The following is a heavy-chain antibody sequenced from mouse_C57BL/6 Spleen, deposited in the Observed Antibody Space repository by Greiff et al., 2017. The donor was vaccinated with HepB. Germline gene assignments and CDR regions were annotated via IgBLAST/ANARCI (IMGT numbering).Heavy chain of an antibody. D-gene: IGHD1-1*01. CDR2: IDPSDSET. CDR3: ARWRVYGSSSYAMDY. CDR1: GYTFTSYW. Sequence: QVQLQQPGAELVRPGSSVKLSCKASGYTFTSYWMHWVKQRPIQGLEWIGNIDPSDSETHYNQKFKDKATLTVDKSSSTAYMQLIRLTSEDSAVYYCARWRVYGSSSYAMDYWGQGTSVTVSS. J-gene: IGHJ4*01. V-gene: IGHV1-52*01.